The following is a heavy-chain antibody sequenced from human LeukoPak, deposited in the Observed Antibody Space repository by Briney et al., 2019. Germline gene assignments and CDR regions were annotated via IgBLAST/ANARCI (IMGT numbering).Heavy chain of an antibody. CDR1: GLTFSSYG. J-gene: IGHJ6*02. Sequence: GGSLRLSCAASGLTFSSYGMHWVRQAPGKGLEWVAIIWNDESNKYYADSVKGRFTISRDNSKNTLYLQMNTLRVEDSAVYYCARDPYGMDVWGQGTTVTVSS. CDR2: IWNDESNK. V-gene: IGHV3-33*01. CDR3: ARDPYGMDV.